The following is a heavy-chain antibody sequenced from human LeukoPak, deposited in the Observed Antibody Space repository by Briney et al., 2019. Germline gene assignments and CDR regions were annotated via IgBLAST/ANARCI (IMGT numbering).Heavy chain of an antibody. CDR2: ISYDGSNK. J-gene: IGHJ5*02. D-gene: IGHD3-10*01. V-gene: IGHV3-30*18. Sequence: GGSLRLSCAASGFTFSSYGMHWVRQAPGKGLEWVAVISYDGSNKYYADSVKGRFTISRDNSKNTLYLQMNSLRAEDTAVYYCAKPITMVRGVPIWFDPWGQGTLVTVSS. CDR1: GFTFSSYG. CDR3: AKPITMVRGVPIWFDP.